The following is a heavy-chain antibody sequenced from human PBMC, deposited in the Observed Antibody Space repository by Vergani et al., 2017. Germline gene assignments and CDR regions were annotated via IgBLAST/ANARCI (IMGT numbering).Heavy chain of an antibody. V-gene: IGHV4-39*01. J-gene: IGHJ5*02. CDR3: ASETHRGQRADR. Sequence: QLHLQESGPGLVKPSETLSLTCTVSGGSITSSSYYWGWIRQPPGKGLEWIGNIYHSGGAYYNPSLKGRVTISVDTSKNQFSLEVTSVTAADTAVYYCASETHRGQRADRWGQGILVTVTS. CDR2: IYHSGGA. CDR1: GGSITSSSYY. D-gene: IGHD3-10*01.